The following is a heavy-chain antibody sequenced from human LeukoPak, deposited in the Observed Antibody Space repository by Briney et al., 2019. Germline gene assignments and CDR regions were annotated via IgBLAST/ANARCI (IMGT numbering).Heavy chain of an antibody. V-gene: IGHV4-39*01. CDR3: ARLCPDVGYYYDSSGYTYYFDY. D-gene: IGHD3-22*01. J-gene: IGHJ4*02. CDR2: IYYSGST. CDR1: GGSISSSSYY. Sequence: SETLSLTCTVSGGSISSSSYYWGWIRQPPGKGLEWIGSIYYSGSTYYSPSLKSRVTISVDTSKNQFSLKLSSVTAADTAVYYCARLCPDVGYYYDSSGYTYYFDYWGQGTLVTVSS.